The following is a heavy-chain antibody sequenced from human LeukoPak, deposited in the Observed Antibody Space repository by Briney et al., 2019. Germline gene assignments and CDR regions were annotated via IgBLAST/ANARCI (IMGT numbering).Heavy chain of an antibody. V-gene: IGHV4-59*01. Sequence: SETLSLTCTVSGGSISSYYWSWIRQPPGKGLEWIGYIYYSGSTNYNPSLKSRVTISVDTSKNQFSLKLSSVTAADTAVYYCARDTYGDYGFDYWGQGTLVTVFS. J-gene: IGHJ4*02. CDR2: IYYSGST. D-gene: IGHD4-17*01. CDR3: ARDTYGDYGFDY. CDR1: GGSISSYY.